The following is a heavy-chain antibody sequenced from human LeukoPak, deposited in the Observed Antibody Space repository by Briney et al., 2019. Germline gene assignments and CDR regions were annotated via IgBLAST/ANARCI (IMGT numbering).Heavy chain of an antibody. CDR1: GFTFSSYW. CDR2: IKQDGSEK. Sequence: PGGSLRLSCAASGFTFSSYWMSWVRQAPGKGLEWVANIKQDGSEKYYGDSVKGRFTISRDNAKNSLYLQMNSLRAEDTAVYYCARGPLLLWFGEPSYGMDVWGQGTTVTVSS. D-gene: IGHD3-10*01. CDR3: ARGPLLLWFGEPSYGMDV. J-gene: IGHJ6*02. V-gene: IGHV3-7*01.